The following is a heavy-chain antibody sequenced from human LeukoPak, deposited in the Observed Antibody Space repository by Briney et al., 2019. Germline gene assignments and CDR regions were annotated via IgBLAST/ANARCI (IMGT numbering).Heavy chain of an antibody. CDR3: ARDGYDSSGYLFDY. CDR1: GFTFSSYW. CDR2: INSDGSST. Sequence: PGGSPRLSCAASGFTFSSYWMHWVRQAPGKGLVWVSRINSDGSSTSYADSVKGRFTISRDNAKNTLYLQMNSLRAEDTAVYYCARDGYDSSGYLFDYWGQGTRVTVSS. J-gene: IGHJ4*02. V-gene: IGHV3-74*01. D-gene: IGHD3-22*01.